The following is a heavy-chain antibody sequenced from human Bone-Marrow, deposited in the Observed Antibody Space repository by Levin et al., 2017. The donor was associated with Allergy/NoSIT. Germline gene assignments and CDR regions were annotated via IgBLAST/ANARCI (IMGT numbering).Heavy chain of an antibody. Sequence: PGGSLRLSCAASGFTFSSYGMHWVRQAPGKGLEWVAVISYDGSNKYYADSVKGRFTISRDNSKNTLYLQMNSLRAEDTAVYYCAKYYGDYLGYYFDYWGQGTLVTVSS. D-gene: IGHD4-17*01. CDR3: AKYYGDYLGYYFDY. J-gene: IGHJ4*02. CDR2: ISYDGSNK. CDR1: GFTFSSYG. V-gene: IGHV3-30*18.